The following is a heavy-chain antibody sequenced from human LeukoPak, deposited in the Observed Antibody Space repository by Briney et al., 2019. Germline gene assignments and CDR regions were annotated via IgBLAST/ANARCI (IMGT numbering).Heavy chain of an antibody. CDR3: ARSRDGYPYDAFDI. J-gene: IGHJ3*02. CDR1: GFTFSSYE. Sequence: GGSLRLSCAASGFTFSSYEMNWVRQAPGKGLEWVSYISSSGSTIYYADSVKGRFTISRDNAKNSLYLQMNSLRAEDTAVYYCARSRDGYPYDAFDIWGQGTMVTVSS. CDR2: ISSSGSTI. D-gene: IGHD5-24*01. V-gene: IGHV3-48*03.